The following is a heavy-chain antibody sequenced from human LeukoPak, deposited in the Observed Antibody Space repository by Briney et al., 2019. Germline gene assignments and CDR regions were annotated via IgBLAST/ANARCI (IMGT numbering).Heavy chain of an antibody. CDR3: AKSPARPGDYYYYYMDV. J-gene: IGHJ6*03. D-gene: IGHD6-6*01. V-gene: IGHV3-30*18. CDR2: ISYDGSNK. CDR1: GFTFSSYG. Sequence: GGSLRLSCAASGFTFSSYGMHWVRQAPGKGLEWVAVISYDGSNKYYADSVKGRFTISRDNSKNTLYVQMNSLRAEDTAVYYCAKSPARPGDYYYYYMDVWGKGTTVTVS.